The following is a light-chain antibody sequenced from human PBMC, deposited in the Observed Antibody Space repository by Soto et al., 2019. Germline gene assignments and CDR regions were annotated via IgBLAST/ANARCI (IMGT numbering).Light chain of an antibody. V-gene: IGKV3-11*01. CDR2: DAS. Sequence: DIVMPQSPATLSVFPGERATLFCWSSETVATNLAWYQQKPGQAPRLPIYDASNRATGIPDRFSGSGSGTDFTLTINSLEPEDCAVYYCQQRNIWPPVTFGLGTRLEL. CDR1: ETVATN. J-gene: IGKJ5*01. CDR3: QQRNIWPPVT.